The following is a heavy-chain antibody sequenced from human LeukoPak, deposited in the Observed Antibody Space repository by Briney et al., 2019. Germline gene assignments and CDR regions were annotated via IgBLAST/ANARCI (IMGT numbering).Heavy chain of an antibody. CDR2: ISSSSSTI. CDR1: GFTFSSYS. CDR3: ATVGSSTWYYFDY. J-gene: IGHJ4*02. V-gene: IGHV3-48*01. Sequence: QRGGSLRLSCAASGFTFSSYSMNWVRQAPGKGLEWVSDISSSSSTIYYADSVKGRFTISRDNSKNTLYLQMSSLRAEDTAVYYCATVGSSTWYYFDYWGQGTLVTVSS. D-gene: IGHD6-13*01.